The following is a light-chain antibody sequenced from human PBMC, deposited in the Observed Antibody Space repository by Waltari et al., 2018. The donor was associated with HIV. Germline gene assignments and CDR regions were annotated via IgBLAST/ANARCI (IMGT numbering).Light chain of an antibody. CDR3: QQYSNWLRWT. CDR1: QTINTN. J-gene: IGKJ1*01. Sequence: EIVMTQSPATLSLSPGESATLSCRASQTINTNLAWYQQKPGQAPRLLIYGASTTATGIPARFSCSGSGTEFTLTISSLQSEDFAVYYCQQYSNWLRWTFGQGTKVEF. V-gene: IGKV3-15*01. CDR2: GAS.